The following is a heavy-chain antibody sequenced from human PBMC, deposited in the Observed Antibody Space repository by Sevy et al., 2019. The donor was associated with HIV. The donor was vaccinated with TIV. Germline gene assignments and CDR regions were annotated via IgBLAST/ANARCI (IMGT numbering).Heavy chain of an antibody. Sequence: ASVKVSCKASGGTFSSYAISWVRQAPGQGLEWMGGIIPIFGTANYAQKFQGSVTITADKSTSTAYMELSSLRSEDTAVYYCARETPIPHYDYVWGSYRFDAFDIWGQGTMVTVSS. D-gene: IGHD3-16*02. J-gene: IGHJ3*02. CDR3: ARETPIPHYDYVWGSYRFDAFDI. V-gene: IGHV1-69*06. CDR1: GGTFSSYA. CDR2: IIPIFGTA.